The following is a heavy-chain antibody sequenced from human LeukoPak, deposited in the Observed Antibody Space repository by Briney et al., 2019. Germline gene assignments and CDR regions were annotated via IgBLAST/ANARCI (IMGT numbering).Heavy chain of an antibody. V-gene: IGHV4-59*01. D-gene: IGHD3-22*01. CDR1: GGSISSYY. J-gene: IGHJ3*02. CDR2: IYYSGST. CDR3: ARVSTYYYDSSGYYLAGLGAFDI. Sequence: SETLSLTCTVSGGSISSYYWSWIRQPPGKGLEWIGYIYYSGSTNYNPSLKSRVTISVDTSKNQFSLKLSSVTAADTAVYYCARVSTYYYDSSGYYLAGLGAFDIWGQGTMVTVSS.